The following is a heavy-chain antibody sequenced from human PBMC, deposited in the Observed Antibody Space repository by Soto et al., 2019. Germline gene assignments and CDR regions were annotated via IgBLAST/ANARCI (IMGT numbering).Heavy chain of an antibody. V-gene: IGHV3-73*01. CDR3: TRPGAWELQTAFDI. CDR1: GFTFSGSA. CDR2: IRSKANSYAT. J-gene: IGHJ3*02. D-gene: IGHD1-26*01. Sequence: GGSLRLSCAASGFTFSGSAMHWVRQASGKGLEWVGRIRSKANSYATAYAASVKGRFTISRDDSKNTAYLQMNSLKTEDTAVYYCTRPGAWELQTAFDIWGQGTMVTVSS.